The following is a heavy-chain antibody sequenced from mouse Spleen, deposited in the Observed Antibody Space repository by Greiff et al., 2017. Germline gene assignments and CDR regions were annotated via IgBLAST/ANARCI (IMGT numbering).Heavy chain of an antibody. D-gene: IGHD4-1*01. CDR1: GFTFSDFY. Sequence: EVKLVESGGGLVQSGRSLRLSCATSGFTFSDFYMEWVRQAPGKGLEWIAASRNKANDYTTEYSASVKGRFIVSRDTSQSILYLQMNALRAEDTAIYYCARDARWDGNYYAMDYWGQGTSVTVSS. V-gene: IGHV7-1*01. CDR3: ARDARWDGNYYAMDY. J-gene: IGHJ4*01. CDR2: SRNKANDYTT.